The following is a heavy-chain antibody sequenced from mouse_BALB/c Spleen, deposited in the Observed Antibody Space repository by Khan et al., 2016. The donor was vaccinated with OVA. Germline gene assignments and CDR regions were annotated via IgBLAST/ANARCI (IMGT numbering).Heavy chain of an antibody. CDR2: ISYCGST. Sequence: VQLKESGPGLVKPSLSLSLTCTVTGYSFTGDTARNWIRQLPGNKLEWMVFISYCGSTSYNPSFKSRTSITRDTAKNRFFLQLNSLTTEDTATYYCARWGNSCFDYWGQGTTLTVSS. V-gene: IGHV3-2*02. J-gene: IGHJ2*01. CDR3: ARWGNSCFDY. CDR1: GYSFTGDTA.